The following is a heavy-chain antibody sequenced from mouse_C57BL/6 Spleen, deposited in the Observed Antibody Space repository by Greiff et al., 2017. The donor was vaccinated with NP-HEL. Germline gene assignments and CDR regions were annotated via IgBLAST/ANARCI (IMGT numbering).Heavy chain of an antibody. Sequence: DVKLVESGGGLVQPGGSLKLSCAASGFTFSDYYMYWVRQTPEKRLEWVAYISNGGGSTYYPDTVKGRFTISRDNAKNTLYLQMSRLKSEDTAMYYCASRLLLRRGYYAMDYWGQGTSVTVSS. D-gene: IGHD2-10*01. CDR1: GFTFSDYY. CDR2: ISNGGGST. V-gene: IGHV5-12*01. J-gene: IGHJ4*01. CDR3: ASRLLLRRGYYAMDY.